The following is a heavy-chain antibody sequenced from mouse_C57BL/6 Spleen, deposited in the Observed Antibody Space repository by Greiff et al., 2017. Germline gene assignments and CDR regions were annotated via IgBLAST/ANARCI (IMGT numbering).Heavy chain of an antibody. D-gene: IGHD1-1*01. CDR3: TGYAYYYAMDY. CDR1: GFTFSNYW. CDR2: IRLKSDNYAT. J-gene: IGHJ4*01. Sequence: EVQLLESGGGLVQPGGSMKLSCVASGFTFSNYWMNWVRQSPEKGLEWVAQIRLKSDNYATHYAVSVKGRFTISRDDYKSSVYLQMNNLRAEDTGIYYCTGYAYYYAMDYWGQGTSVTVSS. V-gene: IGHV6-3*01.